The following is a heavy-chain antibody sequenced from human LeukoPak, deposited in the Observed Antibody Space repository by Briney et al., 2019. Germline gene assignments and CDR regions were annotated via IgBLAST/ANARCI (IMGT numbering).Heavy chain of an antibody. J-gene: IGHJ5*02. D-gene: IGHD4-17*01. V-gene: IGHV3-66*01. Sequence: VSVIYSGGSTYYADSVKGRFTISRDNSNNTLYLQMNSLRAEDTAVYYCARDLYGDSPPCTWGQGTLVTVSS. CDR2: IYSGGST. CDR3: ARDLYGDSPPCT.